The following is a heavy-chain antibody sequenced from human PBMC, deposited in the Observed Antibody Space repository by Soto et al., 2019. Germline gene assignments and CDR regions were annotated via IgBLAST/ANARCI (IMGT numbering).Heavy chain of an antibody. CDR3: ARYCSGGSCPSSGFDP. CDR2: IYYSGST. Sequence: QVQLQESGPGLVKPSQTLSLTCTVSGGSISSGGYYWSWIRQHPGKGLEWIGYIYYSGSTYYNPSPKSRVTISVDTSKNQFSLKLSSVTAADTAVYYCARYCSGGSCPSSGFDPWGQGTLVTVSS. D-gene: IGHD2-15*01. V-gene: IGHV4-31*03. J-gene: IGHJ5*02. CDR1: GGSISSGGYY.